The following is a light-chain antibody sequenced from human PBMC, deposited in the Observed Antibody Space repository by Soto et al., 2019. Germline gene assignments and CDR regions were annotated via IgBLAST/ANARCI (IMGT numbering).Light chain of an antibody. Sequence: QLVLTQPPSASGTPGQRVTISCSGSSSNIGANPISWYQQLPGTAPKLLIYNNDQRPSGVPDRFSASRSGTSASLAISGLRSEDEADYYCEAWVDSLYGALFGGGTKVTVL. J-gene: IGLJ2*01. CDR2: NND. CDR3: EAWVDSLYGAL. CDR1: SSNIGANP. V-gene: IGLV1-44*01.